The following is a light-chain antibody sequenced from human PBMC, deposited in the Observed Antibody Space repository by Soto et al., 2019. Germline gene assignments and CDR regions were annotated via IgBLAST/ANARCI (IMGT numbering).Light chain of an antibody. Sequence: DIQLTQSPSFLSASVGDRVTITCRASQDISSYLAWYQQRPGKVPRFLTHAASTLQSGVPSRFSATGSGTAFTLTISSLQPEDFATYYCQQLNRFPRTFDQGTKVEV. CDR2: AAS. J-gene: IGKJ1*01. CDR3: QQLNRFPRT. V-gene: IGKV1-9*01. CDR1: QDISSY.